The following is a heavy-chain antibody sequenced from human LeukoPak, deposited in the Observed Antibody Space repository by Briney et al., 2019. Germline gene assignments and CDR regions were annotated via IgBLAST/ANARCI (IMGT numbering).Heavy chain of an antibody. CDR3: TRGPIQLCLYSGMDV. V-gene: IGHV3-49*04. D-gene: IGHD5-18*01. J-gene: IGHJ6*02. Sequence: PGRSLRLFCRAYGFTFADHAMSWVRQAPGKRLEWVGFIRSKSYRGTTEYAPSVKGRFTISRDDSISIAYLQMNSLKTEDTAIYYCTRGPIQLCLYSGMDVWGQGTTVIVSS. CDR2: IRSKSYRGTT. CDR1: GFTFADHA.